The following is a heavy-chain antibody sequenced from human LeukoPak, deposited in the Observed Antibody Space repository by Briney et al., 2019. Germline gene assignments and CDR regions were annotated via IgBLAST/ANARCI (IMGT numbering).Heavy chain of an antibody. V-gene: IGHV3-21*01. J-gene: IGHJ4*02. D-gene: IGHD3-3*01. CDR3: ARGVWSGYYTGGQLDY. CDR1: GFTFSSYA. Sequence: GGSLRLSCAASGFTFSSYAMSWVRQAPGKGLEWVSSISSSSSYIYYADSVKGRFTISRDNAKNSLYLQMNSLRAEDTAVYYCARGVWSGYYTGGQLDYWGQGTLVTVSS. CDR2: ISSSSSYI.